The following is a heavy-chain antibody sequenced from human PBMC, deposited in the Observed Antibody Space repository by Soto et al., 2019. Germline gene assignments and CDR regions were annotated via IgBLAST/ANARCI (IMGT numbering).Heavy chain of an antibody. D-gene: IGHD2-15*01. CDR1: GCTFSSYA. Sequence: GGSLRLSCAASGCTFSSYAMSWVRQAPGKGLEWVSAITDSGGDTYSADSVKGRFTISRDNSKNTLYLQMNSLRVEDTAVYYCAKGSAGSRPYYFDYWGQGTPVTVSS. V-gene: IGHV3-23*01. J-gene: IGHJ4*02. CDR3: AKGSAGSRPYYFDY. CDR2: ITDSGGDT.